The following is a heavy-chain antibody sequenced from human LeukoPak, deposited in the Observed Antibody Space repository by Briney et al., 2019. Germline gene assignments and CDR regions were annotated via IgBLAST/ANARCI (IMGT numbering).Heavy chain of an antibody. CDR1: GGSISSGGYS. CDR3: ARGDSGSFSQFDC. CDR2: IYHSGST. D-gene: IGHD1-26*01. Sequence: SQTLSLTCAVSGGSISSGGYSWSWIRQPPGKGLEWIGYIYHSGSTYYNPSLKSRVTISVDRSKNQFSLKLSSVTAADTAVYYCARGDSGSFSQFDCWGQGTLVTVSS. J-gene: IGHJ4*02. V-gene: IGHV4-30-2*01.